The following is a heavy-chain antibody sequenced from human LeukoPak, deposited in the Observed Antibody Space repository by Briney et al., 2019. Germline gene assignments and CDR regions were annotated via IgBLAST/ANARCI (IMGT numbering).Heavy chain of an antibody. J-gene: IGHJ2*01. V-gene: IGHV6-1*01. Sequence: PSQTLSLTCAISGDSVSSDSVAWNWIRQSPSRGLEWLGRTFYRSKWYNDFALSVISRITINPDTSKNQFSLQLNSMTPEDTAVYYCARWIHSLGYFDLWGRGTLVTVSS. D-gene: IGHD5-12*01. CDR3: ARWIHSLGYFDL. CDR1: GDSVSSDSVA. CDR2: TFYRSKWYN.